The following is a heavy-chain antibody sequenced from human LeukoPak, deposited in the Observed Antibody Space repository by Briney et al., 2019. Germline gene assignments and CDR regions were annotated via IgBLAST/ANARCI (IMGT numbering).Heavy chain of an antibody. J-gene: IGHJ4*02. Sequence: GGSLRLSCAASGFTFNSYEMNWVRQAPGKGLEWVSYISTSGTTRTYADSVKGRFTISRDSAKNALYLEMNSLRAEDTAVYYCAREIVSTVAGNFDYWGQGTLVTVSS. CDR1: GFTFNSYE. V-gene: IGHV3-48*03. D-gene: IGHD6-19*01. CDR2: ISTSGTTR. CDR3: AREIVSTVAGNFDY.